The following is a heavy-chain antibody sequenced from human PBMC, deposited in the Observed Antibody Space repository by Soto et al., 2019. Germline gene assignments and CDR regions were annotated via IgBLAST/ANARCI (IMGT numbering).Heavy chain of an antibody. CDR2: IYNRGST. CDR1: GGSISSYY. Sequence: CTVSGGSISSYYWSWIRQPPGKGLEWIGYIYNRGSTNYNPSLNSRVSISVDKSKNQFSLKLNSVNAADTADYYCARTSYYDSTGYYNLDVWGPGTTVTVSS. V-gene: IGHV4-59*12. CDR3: ARTSYYDSTGYYNLDV. J-gene: IGHJ6*02. D-gene: IGHD3-22*01.